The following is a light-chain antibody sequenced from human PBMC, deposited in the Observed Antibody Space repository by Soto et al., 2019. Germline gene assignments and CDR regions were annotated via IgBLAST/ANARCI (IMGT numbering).Light chain of an antibody. CDR3: QQSYSVPLT. J-gene: IGKJ4*01. V-gene: IGKV1-39*01. Sequence: DIQMIQSPSSLSASVGDRVTITCRASQNIVNYLNWYQRKPGKAPKLLIYGASSLQRGVPSRFSGSGSGTDFTLTISTLQPEDFATFYCQQSYSVPLTFGGGTKVEI. CDR1: QNIVNY. CDR2: GAS.